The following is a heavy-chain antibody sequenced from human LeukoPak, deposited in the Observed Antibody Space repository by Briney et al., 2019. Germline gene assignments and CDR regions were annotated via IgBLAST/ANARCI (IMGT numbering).Heavy chain of an antibody. CDR2: INWNGGST. V-gene: IGHV3-20*04. CDR1: GFTFSSYG. Sequence: RPGGSLRLSCAVSGFTFSSYGMSWVRQAPGKGLEWVSGINWNGGSTGYADSVKGRFTISRDNAKNSLYLQMNSLRAEDTALYYCARDRAGGDIVVVPAAYDYWGQGTLVTVSS. CDR3: ARDRAGGDIVVVPAAYDY. D-gene: IGHD2-2*01. J-gene: IGHJ4*02.